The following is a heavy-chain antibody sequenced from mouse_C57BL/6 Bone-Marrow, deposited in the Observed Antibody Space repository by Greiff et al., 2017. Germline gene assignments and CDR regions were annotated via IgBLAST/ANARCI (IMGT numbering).Heavy chain of an antibody. CDR2: ISSGSSTI. CDR3: ARAYAMDY. J-gene: IGHJ4*01. V-gene: IGHV5-17*01. CDR1: GFTFSDYG. Sequence: EVKLVESGGGLVKPGGSLKLSCAASGFTFSDYGMHWVRQAPEKGLEWVAYISSGSSTIYYADTVKGRFTISRDNAKNTLFLQMTSVRSEDTAMYYCARAYAMDYWGQGTSVTVSS.